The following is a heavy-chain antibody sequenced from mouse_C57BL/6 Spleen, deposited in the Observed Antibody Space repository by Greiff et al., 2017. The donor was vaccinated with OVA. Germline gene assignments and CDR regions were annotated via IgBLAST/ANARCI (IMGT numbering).Heavy chain of an antibody. J-gene: IGHJ4*01. CDR3: ARKGHDYGYYYAMDY. CDR2: IDPSDSYT. D-gene: IGHD2-4*01. CDR1: GYTFTSYW. V-gene: IGHV1-69*01. Sequence: QVQLQQPGAELVMPGASVKLSCKASGYTFTSYWMHWVKQRPGQGLEWIGEIDPSDSYTNYNQKFKGKSTLTVDKSSSTAYMQLSSLTSEDSAVYYCARKGHDYGYYYAMDYWGQGTSVTVSS.